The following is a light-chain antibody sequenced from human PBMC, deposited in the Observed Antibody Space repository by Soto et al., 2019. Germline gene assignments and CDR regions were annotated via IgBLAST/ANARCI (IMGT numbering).Light chain of an antibody. CDR2: WAS. CDR3: QQHYSTPWT. Sequence: DSLLTHSPHSLAVSLDEGATIVCKSSHQVVSSSRNKNYLAWYQQKPGQPPKLLIYWASTRESGVPDRFSGSGSGTDFTLTISSLQAEDVAVYYCQQHYSTPWTFGQGTKVDIK. V-gene: IGKV4-1*01. CDR1: HQVVSSSRNKNY. J-gene: IGKJ1*01.